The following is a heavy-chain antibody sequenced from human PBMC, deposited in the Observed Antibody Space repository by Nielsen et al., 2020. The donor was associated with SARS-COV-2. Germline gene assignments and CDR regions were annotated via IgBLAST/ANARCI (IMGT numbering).Heavy chain of an antibody. Sequence: GESLKISCAASGFTFSSYWMSWVRQAPGKGLEWVANIKQDGSEKYYVDSVKGRFTISRDNAKNSLYLQMNSLRAEDTAVYYCARGVVAATAGWFDPWGQGTLVTVSS. D-gene: IGHD2-15*01. CDR3: ARGVVAATAGWFDP. J-gene: IGHJ5*02. V-gene: IGHV3-7*01. CDR1: GFTFSSYW. CDR2: IKQDGSEK.